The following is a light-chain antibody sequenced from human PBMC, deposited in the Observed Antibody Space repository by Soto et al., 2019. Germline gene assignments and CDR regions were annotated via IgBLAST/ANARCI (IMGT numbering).Light chain of an antibody. CDR2: ATS. Sequence: EILLTQSPGTLSLSPGERATLSCGASQSVTSTYMAWYQQNPGQAPRLLIYATSFRATGIPDRFRGSGSGTDFTLTISSLAPEDSAVYYCQDSSTSPWPFGQGTKVDNK. J-gene: IGKJ1*01. CDR1: QSVTSTY. V-gene: IGKV3-20*01. CDR3: QDSSTSPWP.